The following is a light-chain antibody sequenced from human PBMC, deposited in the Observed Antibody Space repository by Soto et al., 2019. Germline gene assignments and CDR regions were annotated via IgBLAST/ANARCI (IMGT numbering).Light chain of an antibody. CDR2: GNS. CDR1: SSNIGAGYD. Sequence: QAVVTQPPSVSGAPGQRVTISCTGSSSNIGAGYDVLWYQQLPGTAPKLLIYGNSNRPSGVPDRFSGSKSGTSASLAITGLQAEDEAEYYCRSYDSSLSGWVFGGGTQLTVL. J-gene: IGLJ3*02. CDR3: RSYDSSLSGWV. V-gene: IGLV1-40*01.